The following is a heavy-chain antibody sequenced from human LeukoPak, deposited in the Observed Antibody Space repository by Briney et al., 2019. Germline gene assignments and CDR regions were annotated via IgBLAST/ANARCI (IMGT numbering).Heavy chain of an antibody. CDR3: ARGVASYYYYGMDV. J-gene: IGHJ6*02. Sequence: GSLRLSCAASGFIFSSYAMHWVRQAPGKGLEWVAVISYDGSNKYYADSVKGRFTISRDNSKNTLYLQMNSLRAEDTAVYYCARGVASYYYYGMDVWGQGTTVTVSS. V-gene: IGHV3-30*04. CDR2: ISYDGSNK. CDR1: GFIFSSYA.